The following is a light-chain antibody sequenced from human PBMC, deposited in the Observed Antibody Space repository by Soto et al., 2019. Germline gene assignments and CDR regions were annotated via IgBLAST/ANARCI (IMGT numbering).Light chain of an antibody. CDR3: SSFASSNTLV. J-gene: IGLJ2*01. CDR1: SSDVGGYNY. Sequence: QSVLTQPASVSGSPGQSITISCTGTSSDVGGYNYVSWYQQHPGKAPKLTIYEVNNRPSGLSNRFSGSKSGNTASLTISGHQAEDDAYYYCSSFASSNTLVFGGGTKLTVL. CDR2: EVN. V-gene: IGLV2-14*01.